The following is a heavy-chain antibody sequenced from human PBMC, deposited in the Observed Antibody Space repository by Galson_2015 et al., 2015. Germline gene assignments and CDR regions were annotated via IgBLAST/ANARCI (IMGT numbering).Heavy chain of an antibody. CDR2: IYHSGST. CDR3: ARVAAFLGDIVVVPAADRYYYYLDV. Sequence: SEPLSLTCAVSGYFIRSSYQWGWIRQPPGKGLEWIGSIYHSGSTYYNPSPKSRVTISVDTSKNQFSLNLRSVTAADTAVYYCARVAAFLGDIVVVPAADRYYYYLDVWGQGILVTVSS. D-gene: IGHD2-2*01. J-gene: IGHJ4*02. CDR1: GYFIRSSYQ. V-gene: IGHV4-38-2*01.